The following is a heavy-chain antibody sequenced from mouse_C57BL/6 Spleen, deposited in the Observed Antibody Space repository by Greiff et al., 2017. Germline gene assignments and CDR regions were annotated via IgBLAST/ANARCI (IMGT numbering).Heavy chain of an antibody. Sequence: DVMLVESGGGLVKPGGSLKLSCAASGFTFSSYTMSWVRQTPEKRLEWVATISGGGGNTYYPDSVKGRFTISRDNAKNTLYLQMSSLRSEDTALYYCARQARAFYDGYYDWFAYWGQGTLVTVSA. D-gene: IGHD2-3*01. CDR3: ARQARAFYDGYYDWFAY. CDR1: GFTFSSYT. V-gene: IGHV5-9*01. J-gene: IGHJ3*01. CDR2: ISGGGGNT.